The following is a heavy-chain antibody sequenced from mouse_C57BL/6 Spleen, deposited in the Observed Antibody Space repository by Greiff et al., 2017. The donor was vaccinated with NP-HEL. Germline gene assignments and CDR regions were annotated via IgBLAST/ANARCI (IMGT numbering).Heavy chain of an antibody. V-gene: IGHV1-80*01. CDR1: GYAFSSYW. Sequence: QVQLQQSGAELVKPGASVKISCKASGYAFSSYWMNWVKQRPGKGLEWIGQLYPGDGDTNYNGKFKGKATLTADKSSSTAYMQLSSLTSEDAAVYFCARGDYYGSSPWFAYWGQGTLVTVSA. J-gene: IGHJ3*01. CDR2: LYPGDGDT. D-gene: IGHD1-1*01. CDR3: ARGDYYGSSPWFAY.